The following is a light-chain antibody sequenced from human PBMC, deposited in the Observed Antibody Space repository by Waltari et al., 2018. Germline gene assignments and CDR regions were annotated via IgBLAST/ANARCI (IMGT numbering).Light chain of an antibody. V-gene: IGLV3-19*01. CDR3: NSRDSSGDQPVI. CDR1: GLRISY. J-gene: IGLJ2*01. CDR2: GKD. Sequence: SSELTQDPAVSVALGPTVRITCQGDGLRISYASWYQQRPGQAPILVIYGKDNRPSGIPDRFSGSSSGNTASLTITGAQAEDEADYYCNSRDSSGDQPVIFGGGTKLTVL.